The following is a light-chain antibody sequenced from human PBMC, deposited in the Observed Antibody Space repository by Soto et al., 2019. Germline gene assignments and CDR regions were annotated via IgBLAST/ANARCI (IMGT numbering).Light chain of an antibody. J-gene: IGKJ4*01. CDR3: QQRSNWPPLT. Sequence: DIQMTQSPSTLSASVGDRVTITCRASQSISSWLAWYQQKPGKVPKLLIYDASSLESGVPSRFSGSGSGTDFTLTISSLEPEDFAVYYCQQRSNWPPLTFGGGTKVDIK. V-gene: IGKV1-5*01. CDR1: QSISSW. CDR2: DAS.